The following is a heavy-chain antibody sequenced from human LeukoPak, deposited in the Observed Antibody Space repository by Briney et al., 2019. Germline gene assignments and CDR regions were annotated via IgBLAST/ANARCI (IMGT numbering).Heavy chain of an antibody. V-gene: IGHV3-21*01. D-gene: IGHD2-8*02. Sequence: GGSLRLSCVASGFTFSSYSMNWVRQAPGKGLEWVSSISPSANYIYYADSLQGRFTISRGNAKNSLYLQMNSLRAEDTAVYYCARENTGGTALDYWGQGTLVTVSS. CDR1: GFTFSSYS. CDR3: ARENTGGTALDY. J-gene: IGHJ4*02. CDR2: ISPSANYI.